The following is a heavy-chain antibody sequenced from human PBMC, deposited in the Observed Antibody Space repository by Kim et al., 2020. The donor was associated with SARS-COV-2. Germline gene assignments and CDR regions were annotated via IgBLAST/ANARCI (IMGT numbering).Heavy chain of an antibody. V-gene: IGHV1-2*02. CDR3: ARGRGKMGPAIDY. Sequence: YAQKFQGRVTMTRDTSISTAYMELSRLRSDDTAVYYCARGRGKMGPAIDYWGQGTLVTVSS. D-gene: IGHD3-10*01. J-gene: IGHJ4*02.